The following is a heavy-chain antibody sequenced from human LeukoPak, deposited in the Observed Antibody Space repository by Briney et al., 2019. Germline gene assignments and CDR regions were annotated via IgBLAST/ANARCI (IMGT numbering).Heavy chain of an antibody. CDR2: MYSGGST. CDR1: GFTVGNKY. J-gene: IGHJ3*02. Sequence: GGSLRLSCAASGFTVGNKYMSWVRQAPGKGLEWVSVMYSGGSTNYADSVKGRFIISRDDSKNILDLQMNSLKAEDTAVYYCARGNYATTGPGALDIWGQGTMVTASS. D-gene: IGHD1-26*01. CDR3: ARGNYATTGPGALDI. V-gene: IGHV3-53*01.